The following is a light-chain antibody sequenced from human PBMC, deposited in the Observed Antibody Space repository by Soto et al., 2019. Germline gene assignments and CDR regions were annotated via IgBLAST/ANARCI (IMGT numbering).Light chain of an antibody. CDR2: VNS. Sequence: QSVLTQPPSVSGAPGQRVTISCTGSSSNIGAGYNVHWYQQLPGTAPTLLIYVNSNRPSGVPDRFSGSKSGTSASLAITGLQAEDEADYYCQSYDSSLSGVVFGGGTKLTVL. J-gene: IGLJ2*01. V-gene: IGLV1-40*01. CDR3: QSYDSSLSGVV. CDR1: SSNIGAGYN.